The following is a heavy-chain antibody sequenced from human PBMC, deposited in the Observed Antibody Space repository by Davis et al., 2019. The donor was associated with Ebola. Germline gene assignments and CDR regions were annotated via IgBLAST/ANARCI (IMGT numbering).Heavy chain of an antibody. CDR3: ARADRFTYGDYSDAFDI. J-gene: IGHJ3*02. D-gene: IGHD4-17*01. V-gene: IGHV4-34*01. Sequence: PSETLSLTCAVYGGSFSGYYWSWIRQPPGKGLEWIGEINHSGSTNYNPSLKSRVTISVDTSKNQFSLKLSSVTAADTAVYYCARADRFTYGDYSDAFDIWGQGTMVTVSS. CDR1: GGSFSGYY. CDR2: INHSGST.